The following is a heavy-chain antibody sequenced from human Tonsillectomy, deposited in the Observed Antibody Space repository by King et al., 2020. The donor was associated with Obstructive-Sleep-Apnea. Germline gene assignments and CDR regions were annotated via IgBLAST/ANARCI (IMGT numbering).Heavy chain of an antibody. CDR1: GYTFSTYA. Sequence: VQLVESGPELKKPGASVKVSCKTSGYTFSTYAINWVRQAPGHGLEWLGWINTKTGGPSYAQGVTGRFVFSLDTSVTTAYLQISGLKPEDTALYYCAREYYDIMTGYHYSFDYWGQGSQVTVSS. V-gene: IGHV7-4-1*02. CDR3: AREYYDIMTGYHYSFDY. J-gene: IGHJ4*02. D-gene: IGHD3-9*01. CDR2: INTKTGGP.